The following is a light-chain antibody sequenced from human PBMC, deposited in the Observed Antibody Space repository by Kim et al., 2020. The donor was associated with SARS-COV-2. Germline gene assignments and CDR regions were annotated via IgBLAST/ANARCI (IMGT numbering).Light chain of an antibody. V-gene: IGLV3-19*01. CDR2: GEN. Sequence: ALEQTVRITCPGDSLRTYYAAWYQQRPGQAPTLVIYGENFRPSGIPDRFSVSRLGNTASLAITGAQAEDEADYYCNSRDTNGNHVFGTGTKVTVL. CDR1: SLRTYY. J-gene: IGLJ1*01. CDR3: NSRDTNGNHV.